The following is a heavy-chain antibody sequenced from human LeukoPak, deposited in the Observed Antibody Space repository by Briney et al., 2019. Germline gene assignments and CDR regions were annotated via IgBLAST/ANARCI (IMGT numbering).Heavy chain of an antibody. V-gene: IGHV1-18*01. CDR3: ARHRGGLWSSTSSNWFDP. D-gene: IGHD2-2*01. Sequence: ASVKVSCKASGYTFTSYGISWVRQAPGQGLEWMGWISAYNGNTSYAQKLQGRVTMTTDTSTSTAYMELRSLRSDDTAVYYCARHRGGLWSSTSSNWFDPWGQGTLVTVSS. CDR2: ISAYNGNT. J-gene: IGHJ5*02. CDR1: GYTFTSYG.